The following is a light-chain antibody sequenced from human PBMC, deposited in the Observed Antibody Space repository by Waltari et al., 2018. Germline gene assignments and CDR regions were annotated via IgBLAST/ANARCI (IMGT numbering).Light chain of an antibody. Sequence: DIVMTQSPLSLPVTLGEPASISCRSSPSLLHSRGYHYLHWYLQKQGQSAHLLIYCDSKRASGVPDRFSGSGSGTKFTLKITRVEAEDVGVYYCMQGLKVPYTFGQGTKVEI. CDR1: PSLLHSRGYHY. CDR3: MQGLKVPYT. V-gene: IGKV2-28*01. CDR2: CDS. J-gene: IGKJ2*01.